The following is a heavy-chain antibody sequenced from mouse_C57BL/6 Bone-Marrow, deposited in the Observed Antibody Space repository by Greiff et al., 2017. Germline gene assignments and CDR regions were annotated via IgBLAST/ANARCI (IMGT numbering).Heavy chain of an antibody. Sequence: EVHLVESEGGLVQPGSSMKLSCTASGFTFSDYYMAWVRQVPEKGLEWVANINYDGSSTYYLDSLKSRFIISRDNAKNILYLQMSSLKSEDTATYYCAREGYGSSYFDYWGQGTTLTVSS. CDR2: INYDGSST. J-gene: IGHJ2*01. CDR1: GFTFSDYY. D-gene: IGHD1-1*01. V-gene: IGHV5-16*01. CDR3: AREGYGSSYFDY.